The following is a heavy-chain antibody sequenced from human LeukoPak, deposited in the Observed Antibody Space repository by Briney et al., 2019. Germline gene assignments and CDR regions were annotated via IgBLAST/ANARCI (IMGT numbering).Heavy chain of an antibody. Sequence: GGSLRLSCAASGFTFSSYAMSWVRQPPGKGLEWVSALSGSGGTTYNADSVKGRFTISRDNSKNTVYLQMNSLRAEDTAVYYCATVKGYGGDPRENIFDFWGQGTLVTVSS. CDR3: ATVKGYGGDPRENIFDF. J-gene: IGHJ4*02. D-gene: IGHD4-23*01. V-gene: IGHV3-23*01. CDR2: LSGSGGTT. CDR1: GFTFSSYA.